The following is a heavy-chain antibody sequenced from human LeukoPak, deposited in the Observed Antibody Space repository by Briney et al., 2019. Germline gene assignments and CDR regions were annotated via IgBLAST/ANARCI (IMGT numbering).Heavy chain of an antibody. Sequence: GGSLRLSCAASGFTFSNYVMNWVRQAPGKGLEWVSGISGSGGSTYYADSVKGRFTISRDNSKNTLYLQMNSLRAEDTAVYYCARVGPLTGYFPLRRYFDLWGRGTLVTVSS. J-gene: IGHJ2*01. CDR3: ARVGPLTGYFPLRRYFDL. D-gene: IGHD3-9*01. V-gene: IGHV3-23*01. CDR1: GFTFSNYV. CDR2: ISGSGGST.